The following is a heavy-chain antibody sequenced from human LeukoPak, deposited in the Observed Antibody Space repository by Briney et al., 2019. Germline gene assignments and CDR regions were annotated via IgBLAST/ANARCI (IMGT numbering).Heavy chain of an antibody. V-gene: IGHV3-74*01. Sequence: PGGSLRLSCAASGFTFSSYWMHWVRQAPGKGLVWVSRINSDGSSTSYADSVKGRFTISRDNAKNTLYLQLNSLRAEDTAIYYCARQGSYSNGWFFDYWGQGALVTVSS. CDR1: GFTFSSYW. CDR3: ARQGSYSNGWFFDY. CDR2: INSDGSST. D-gene: IGHD6-19*01. J-gene: IGHJ4*02.